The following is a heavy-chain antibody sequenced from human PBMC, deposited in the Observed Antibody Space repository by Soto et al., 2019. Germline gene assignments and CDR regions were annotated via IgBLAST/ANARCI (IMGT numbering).Heavy chain of an antibody. V-gene: IGHV1-18*01. CDR3: ETVATPIDY. Sequence: QVQLVQSGAEVKKPGSSVKVSCKASGYTFTNIGISWLRQAPGQGLEWMGWISAYNGKTNYSQNFKVRVNTITDTSTSTAYMEMSGLRSEDTAVFYCETVATPIDYWGQGTLVTVSS. CDR2: ISAYNGKT. J-gene: IGHJ4*02. CDR1: GYTFTNIG. D-gene: IGHD1-1*01.